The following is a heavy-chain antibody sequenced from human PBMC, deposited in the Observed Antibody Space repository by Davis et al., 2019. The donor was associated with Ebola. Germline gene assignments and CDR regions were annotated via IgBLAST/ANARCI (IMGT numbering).Heavy chain of an antibody. Sequence: GGSLRLSCAASGFTFSTYSMNWVRQAPGKGLEWVSGINWDGGSSGYADSVKGRFTISRDNAKNTLYLQMNDLRAEDTAVYYCARVDVSSAFDIWGRGTMVTVSS. CDR2: INWDGGSS. D-gene: IGHD3-16*01. V-gene: IGHV3-20*04. CDR1: GFTFSTYS. CDR3: ARVDVSSAFDI. J-gene: IGHJ3*02.